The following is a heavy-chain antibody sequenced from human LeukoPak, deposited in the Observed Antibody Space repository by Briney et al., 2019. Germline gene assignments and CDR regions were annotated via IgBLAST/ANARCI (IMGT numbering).Heavy chain of an antibody. CDR2: IYYSGST. V-gene: IGHV4-59*01. J-gene: IGHJ4*02. D-gene: IGHD3-9*01. CDR3: ARVSRRLNYDILTGYPYYFDY. Sequence: PSETLSLTCSVFGGSISSYYWSWIRQPPGKGLEWIGYIYYSGSTNYNPSLKSRVTISVDTSKNQFSLKLSSVTAADTAVYYCARVSRRLNYDILTGYPYYFDYWGQGTLVTVSS. CDR1: GGSISSYY.